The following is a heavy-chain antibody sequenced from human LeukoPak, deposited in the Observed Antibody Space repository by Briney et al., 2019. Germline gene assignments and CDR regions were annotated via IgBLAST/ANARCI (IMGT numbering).Heavy chain of an antibody. Sequence: GRSLRLSCAASGFTFSSYAMHWVRQAPGKGLGWVAVISSYDGSNKYYADAVKGRFTISRDNSKNTLYLQMNSLRAEDTGVYYCASVGGYDPLFDYWGQGTLVTVSS. J-gene: IGHJ4*02. CDR3: ASVGGYDPLFDY. D-gene: IGHD5-12*01. CDR1: GFTFSSYA. V-gene: IGHV3-30-3*01. CDR2: ISSYDGSNK.